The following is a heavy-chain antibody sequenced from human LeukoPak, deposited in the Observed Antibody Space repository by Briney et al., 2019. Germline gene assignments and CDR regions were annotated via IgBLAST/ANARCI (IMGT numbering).Heavy chain of an antibody. V-gene: IGHV1-69*05. J-gene: IGHJ3*02. CDR1: GGTFSSYA. CDR2: IIPIFGTA. Sequence: ASVKVSCKASGGTFSSYAISWVRQAPGQGLEWVGRIIPIFGTANYAQKFQGRVTITTDESTSTAYMELSSLRSEDTAVYYCARDGSGDAFDIWGQGTMVTVSS. CDR3: ARDGSGDAFDI.